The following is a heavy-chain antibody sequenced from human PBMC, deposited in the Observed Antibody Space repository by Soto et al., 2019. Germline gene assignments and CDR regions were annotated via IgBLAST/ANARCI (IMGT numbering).Heavy chain of an antibody. CDR1: GYTFTGNA. Sequence: QVQLVQSGAEVKNPGASVKVSCRASGYTFTGNAIHWIRQAPGQRLEWIGKIDPGNGNTKYSQNFQGRVTITRDTSASAAYLELSTLSSEDPSIYYCARSETGYSRFDYWGQGTLVTVSS. CDR3: ARSETGYSRFDY. CDR2: IDPGNGNT. J-gene: IGHJ4*02. V-gene: IGHV1-3*01. D-gene: IGHD3-9*01.